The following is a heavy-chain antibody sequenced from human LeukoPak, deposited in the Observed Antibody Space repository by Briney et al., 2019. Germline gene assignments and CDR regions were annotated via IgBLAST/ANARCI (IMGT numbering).Heavy chain of an antibody. CDR2: IYYSGST. Sequence: SETLSLTCTVSGGSISSYYWSWIRQPPGKGLEWIGTIYYSGSTHYNPSLNSRVSISIDTSKNQFFLKLNSVTATDSAVYYCARQGWFRGAIDDFWGQGTLVTVSS. D-gene: IGHD3-10*01. CDR1: GGSISSYY. V-gene: IGHV4-59*08. J-gene: IGHJ4*02. CDR3: ARQGWFRGAIDDF.